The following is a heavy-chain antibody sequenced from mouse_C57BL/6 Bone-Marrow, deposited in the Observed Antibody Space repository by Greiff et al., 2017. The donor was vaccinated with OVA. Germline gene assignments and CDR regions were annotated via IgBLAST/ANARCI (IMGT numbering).Heavy chain of an antibody. J-gene: IGHJ4*01. CDR1: GYTFTSYW. Sequence: VQLQQPGAELVRPGTSVKLSCKASGYTFTSYWMHWVKQRPGQGLEWIGVIDPSDSYTNYNQKFKGKATLTVDTSSSTAYMQLSSLTSEDSAVYYCARSYQGAMDYWGQGTSVTVSS. D-gene: IGHD2-10*01. V-gene: IGHV1-59*01. CDR3: ARSYQGAMDY. CDR2: IDPSDSYT.